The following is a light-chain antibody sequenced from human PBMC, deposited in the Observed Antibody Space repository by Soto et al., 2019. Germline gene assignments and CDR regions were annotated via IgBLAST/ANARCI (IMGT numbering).Light chain of an antibody. CDR3: QQYNNWPLYT. CDR1: QSVSSR. Sequence: EIVMTQSPATLSVSPGDRATLSCRASQSVSSRLAWYQQKPGQAPRLLIYDASTRATGIPARFSGSGSGTEFTLTISSLQSEDFAVYYCQQYNNWPLYTFGQGTKLDIK. V-gene: IGKV3-15*01. CDR2: DAS. J-gene: IGKJ2*01.